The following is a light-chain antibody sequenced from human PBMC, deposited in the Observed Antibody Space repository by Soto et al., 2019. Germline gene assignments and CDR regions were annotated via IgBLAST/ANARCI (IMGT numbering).Light chain of an antibody. J-gene: IGKJ4*01. Sequence: DIQLTQSPSFLSASVGDRVTITCRASQGIKSHLAWYQQKPGKAPKLLIYAASTLQSGVPSRFSGGGSGTEFALTISSLQPEDFANYYCQRHDNYPLSFGGGTKVEIK. CDR3: QRHDNYPLS. V-gene: IGKV1-9*01. CDR2: AAS. CDR1: QGIKSH.